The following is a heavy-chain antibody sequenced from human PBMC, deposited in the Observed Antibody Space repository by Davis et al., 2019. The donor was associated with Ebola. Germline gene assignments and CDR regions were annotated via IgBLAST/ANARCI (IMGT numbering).Heavy chain of an antibody. V-gene: IGHV1-69*04. Sequence: SVKVSCKASGYTFTSYAMHWVRQAPGQRLEWMGRIIPILGIANYAQKFQGRVTITADKSTSTAYMELSSLRSEDTAVYYCARFRVDTAMAEDYWGQGTLVTVSA. J-gene: IGHJ4*02. CDR2: IIPILGIA. CDR3: ARFRVDTAMAEDY. D-gene: IGHD5-18*01. CDR1: GYTFTSYA.